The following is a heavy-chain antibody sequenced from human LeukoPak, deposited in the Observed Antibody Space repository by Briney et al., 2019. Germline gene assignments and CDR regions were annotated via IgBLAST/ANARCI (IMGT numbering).Heavy chain of an antibody. CDR2: ISGSGGST. CDR1: GFTFSSYA. V-gene: IGHV3-23*01. Sequence: GGSLRLSCAASGFTFSSYAMSWVRQAPGKGLEWVSAISGSGGSTYYADSVKGRFTISRDNSKNTLYLQMNSLRAEDTAVYYCAKDAPIAAAGLTSFDYWGQGTLFTVSS. D-gene: IGHD6-13*01. CDR3: AKDAPIAAAGLTSFDY. J-gene: IGHJ4*02.